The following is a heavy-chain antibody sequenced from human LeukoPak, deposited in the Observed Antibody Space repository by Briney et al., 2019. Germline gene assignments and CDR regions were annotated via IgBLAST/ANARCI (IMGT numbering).Heavy chain of an antibody. CDR3: AKIRGYCSGGNCYHDY. CDR2: ISSSGSGSTM. D-gene: IGHD2-15*01. V-gene: IGHV3-48*04. Sequence: GRSLRLSCVASAFTFSGYSMNWVRQAPGKGLEWVSYISSSGSGSTMYYADSVKGRFTISRDNAKNSLYLQMNSLRAEDTAAYYCAKIRGYCSGGNCYHDYWGQGTLVTVSS. J-gene: IGHJ4*02. CDR1: AFTFSGYS.